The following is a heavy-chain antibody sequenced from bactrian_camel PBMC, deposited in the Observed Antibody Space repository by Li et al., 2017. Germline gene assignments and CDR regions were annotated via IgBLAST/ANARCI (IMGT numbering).Heavy chain of an antibody. Sequence: HVQLVESGGGSVQAGGSLSLSCKASAYFTTMAWFRQVSGKEREAVAISSTDGSTMYADSVKGRFTISVDNARNTLYLQINSLKPEDSATYYCAAGQGVGWCLDVIRVGAEPDFDYWGHGTQVTVS. CDR3: AAGQGVGWCLDVIRVGAEPDFDY. V-gene: IGHV3S53*01. CDR1: AYFTTM. J-gene: IGHJ6*01. CDR2: SSTDGST. D-gene: IGHD5*01.